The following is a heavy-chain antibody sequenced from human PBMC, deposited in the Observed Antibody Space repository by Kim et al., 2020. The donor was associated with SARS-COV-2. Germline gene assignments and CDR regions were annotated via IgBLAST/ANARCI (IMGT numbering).Heavy chain of an antibody. Sequence: GGSLRLSCAASGFTFSSYGMHWVRQAPGKGLEWVAVIWDDGSNKYYAYSVKGRFTISRDNSKNTLYLQMNSLRAEDTAVYYCAKDLGGPLYGDYYYGMDVWGQGTTVTVSS. J-gene: IGHJ6*02. V-gene: IGHV3-33*06. CDR3: AKDLGGPLYGDYYYGMDV. CDR2: IWDDGSNK. CDR1: GFTFSSYG. D-gene: IGHD3-16*01.